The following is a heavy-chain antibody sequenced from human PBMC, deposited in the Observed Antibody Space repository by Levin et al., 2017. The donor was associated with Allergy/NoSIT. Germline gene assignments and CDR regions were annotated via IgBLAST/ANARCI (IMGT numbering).Heavy chain of an antibody. CDR1: GFNFRTYA. V-gene: IGHV3-23*01. D-gene: IGHD3-3*01. J-gene: IGHJ4*02. CDR2: ISGRTGTT. Sequence: SCAASGFNFRTYAMSWVRQAPGKGLEWVSGISGRTGTTFYADSVKGRFTISRDNSKNTLSLQLNSLRVEDTAVYYCAKAAYDFSNGLTIYYFDTWGRGSLVTVSS. CDR3: AKAAYDFSNGLTIYYFDT.